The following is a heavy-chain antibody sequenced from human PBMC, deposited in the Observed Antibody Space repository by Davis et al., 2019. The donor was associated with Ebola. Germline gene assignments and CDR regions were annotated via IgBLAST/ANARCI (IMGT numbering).Heavy chain of an antibody. Sequence: ASVKVSCKASGYTFTNYYMHWVRQAPGQGLEWMGMINPNDGRTIYAQKFQGRVTVTRDPSTTTVYMDLSSLRSEDKALYYCTTPGGQDSGYDVFDIWGQGTMVTVSS. CDR1: GYTFTNYY. J-gene: IGHJ3*02. D-gene: IGHD5-12*01. V-gene: IGHV1-46*03. CDR3: TTPGGQDSGYDVFDI. CDR2: INPNDGRT.